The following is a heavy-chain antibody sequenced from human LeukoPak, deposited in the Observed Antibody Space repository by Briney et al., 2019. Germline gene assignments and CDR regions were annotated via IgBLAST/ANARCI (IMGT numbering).Heavy chain of an antibody. CDR1: GFTFSSYG. CDR2: IWYDGSNK. CDR3: ARGGHTAMPKFVIDY. Sequence: GRSLRLSCAASGFTFSSYGMHWVRQAPGKGLEWVAVIWYDGSNKYYADSVKGRFTISRDNSKNTLYLQMNSLRAEDTAVYYCARGGHTAMPKFVIDYWGQGTLVTVSS. J-gene: IGHJ4*02. V-gene: IGHV3-33*01. D-gene: IGHD5-18*01.